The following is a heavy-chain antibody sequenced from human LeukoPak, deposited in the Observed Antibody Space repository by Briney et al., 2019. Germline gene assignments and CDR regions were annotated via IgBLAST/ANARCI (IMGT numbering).Heavy chain of an antibody. CDR3: ARVGRYYDSSGYFYNWFDP. CDR2: IHHSGST. D-gene: IGHD3-22*01. Sequence: SETLSLTCIVSGYSISSGYYWGWIRQPPGKGLEWIGNIHHSGSTYYNPSLKSRVTTSVDTSKNQFSLKLSSVTAADTAVYYCARVGRYYDSSGYFYNWFDPWGQGTLVTVSS. CDR1: GYSISSGYY. J-gene: IGHJ5*02. V-gene: IGHV4-38-2*02.